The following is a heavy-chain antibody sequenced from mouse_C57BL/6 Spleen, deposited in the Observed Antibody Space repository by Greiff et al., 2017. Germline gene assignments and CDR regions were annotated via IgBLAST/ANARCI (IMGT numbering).Heavy chain of an antibody. CDR3: ARELLFDY. CDR2: IDPSDSYT. V-gene: IGHV1-59*01. D-gene: IGHD4-1*01. J-gene: IGHJ2*01. CDR1: GYTFTSYW. Sequence: QVQLQQPGAELVRPGTSVKLSCKASGYTFTSYWMHWVKQRPGQGLEWIGVIDPSDSYTNYNQKFKGKATLTVDTSSSTAYMQLSSLTSEDSAVYYCARELLFDYWGQGTTLTVSS.